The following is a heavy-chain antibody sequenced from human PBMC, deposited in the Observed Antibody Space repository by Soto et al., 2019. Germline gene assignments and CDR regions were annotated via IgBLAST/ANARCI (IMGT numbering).Heavy chain of an antibody. D-gene: IGHD6-19*01. Sequence: QVQLVESGRGVVQPGRSLRLSCAASGFTFSSYGMHWVRQAPGKGLEWVAVISYDGSNKYYADSVKGRFTISRDNSKNTLYLQMNSLRAEDTAVYYCAKDSSGSDTFQHWGQGTLVTVSS. J-gene: IGHJ1*01. V-gene: IGHV3-30*18. CDR1: GFTFSSYG. CDR3: AKDSSGSDTFQH. CDR2: ISYDGSNK.